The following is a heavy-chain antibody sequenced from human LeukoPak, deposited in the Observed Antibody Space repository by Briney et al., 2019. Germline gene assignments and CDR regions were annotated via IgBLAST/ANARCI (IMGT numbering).Heavy chain of an antibody. J-gene: IGHJ4*02. CDR2: INSDSSAI. V-gene: IGHV3-48*01. CDR1: GFTFSSYS. CDR3: ARSYTGYDL. D-gene: IGHD5-12*01. Sequence: GGSLRLSCVASGFTFSSYSMNWVRQAPGKGLDWISGINSDSSAIYYADSVKGRFTISRDNAKNSLYLQMNSLRAEGTAVYYCARSYTGYDLWGQGTLVTVSS.